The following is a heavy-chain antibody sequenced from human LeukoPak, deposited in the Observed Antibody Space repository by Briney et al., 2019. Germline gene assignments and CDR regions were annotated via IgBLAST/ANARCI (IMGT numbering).Heavy chain of an antibody. CDR3: AKDITTYYYDSSGYYRPVPFIY. V-gene: IGHV3-9*01. CDR1: GFTFDDYA. J-gene: IGHJ4*02. Sequence: PGGSLRLSCAASGFTFDDYAMHWVRQAPGKGLEWVSGISWNSGSIGYADSVKGRFTISRDNAKNSLYLQMNSLRAEDTALYYCAKDITTYYYDSSGYYRPVPFIYWGQGTLVTVSS. D-gene: IGHD3-22*01. CDR2: ISWNSGSI.